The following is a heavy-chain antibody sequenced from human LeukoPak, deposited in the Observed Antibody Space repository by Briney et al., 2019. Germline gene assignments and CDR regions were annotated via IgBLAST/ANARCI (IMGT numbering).Heavy chain of an antibody. J-gene: IGHJ4*02. Sequence: SQTLSLTCTVSGGSISSGNYWWSWIRQHPGKGLEWIGYIYYSGSTYYNPSLESRVSISLDTSKNQFSLKLNSVTAADTAVYYCAISDGYCSSTTCYNPFDYWGQGTLVTVSS. D-gene: IGHD2-2*02. V-gene: IGHV4-31*03. CDR3: AISDGYCSSTTCYNPFDY. CDR1: GGSISSGNYW. CDR2: IYYSGST.